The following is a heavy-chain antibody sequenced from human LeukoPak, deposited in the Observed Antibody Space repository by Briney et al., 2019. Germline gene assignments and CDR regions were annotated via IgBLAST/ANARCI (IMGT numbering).Heavy chain of an antibody. J-gene: IGHJ5*02. CDR3: ARIYNWINWFDP. CDR1: GGSISSYY. D-gene: IGHD1-1*01. CDR2: IYYSGST. Sequence: SETLSLTCTVSGGSISSYYWSWIRQPPGKGLEWIGCIYYSGSTNYNPSLKSRVTISVDTSKNQFSLKLSSVTAADTAVYYYARIYNWINWFDPWGQGTLVTVSS. V-gene: IGHV4-59*08.